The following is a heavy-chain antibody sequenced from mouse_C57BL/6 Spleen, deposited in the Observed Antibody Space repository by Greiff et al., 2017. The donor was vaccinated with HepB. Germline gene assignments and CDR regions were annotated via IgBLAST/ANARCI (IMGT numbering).Heavy chain of an antibody. J-gene: IGHJ4*01. D-gene: IGHD2-4*01. CDR2: ISSGSSTI. CDR1: GFTFSDYG. Sequence: EVKVVESGGGLVKPGGSLKLSCAASGFTFSDYGMHWVRQAPEKGLEWVAYISSGSSTIYYADTVKGRFTSSRDNAKNTLFLQMTSLRSEDTAMYYCARDYAFYAMDYWGQGTSVTVSS. V-gene: IGHV5-17*01. CDR3: ARDYAFYAMDY.